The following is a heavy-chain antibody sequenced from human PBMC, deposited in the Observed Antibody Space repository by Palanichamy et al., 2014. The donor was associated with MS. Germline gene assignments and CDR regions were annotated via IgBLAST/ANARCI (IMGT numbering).Heavy chain of an antibody. J-gene: IGHJ4*02. Sequence: QVHLVQSGAEVKKPGSSVKVSCTASGGTFSTYAITWVRQAPGQGLEWMGRIIPVLGLANYAQRFQGRVAITAGKSTNTAFLELTSLRSEDTAVYYCAREDTALGSFDYWGQGTLVTVSS. CDR3: AREDTALGSFDY. CDR1: GGTFSTYA. CDR2: IIPVLGLA. D-gene: IGHD5-18*01. V-gene: IGHV1-69*04.